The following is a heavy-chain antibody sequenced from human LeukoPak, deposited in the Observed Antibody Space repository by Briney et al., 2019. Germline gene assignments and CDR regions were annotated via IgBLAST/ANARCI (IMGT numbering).Heavy chain of an antibody. CDR2: INPNNGGT. V-gene: IGHV1-2*04. CDR3: ARGGLAISGPDWFDP. D-gene: IGHD3-9*01. CDR1: GYTFTGYY. Sequence: ASVKVSCKASGYTFTGYYMHWVRQAPGQGLEWMGWINPNNGGTNYAQKFQGWVTMTRDTSISTAYMELSRLRSDDTAVYYCARGGLAISGPDWFDPWSQGTLVTVSS. J-gene: IGHJ5*02.